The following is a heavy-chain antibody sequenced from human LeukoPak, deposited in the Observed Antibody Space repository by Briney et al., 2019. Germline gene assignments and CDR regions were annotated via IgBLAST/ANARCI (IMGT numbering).Heavy chain of an antibody. CDR1: GGSISSGDYY. J-gene: IGHJ5*02. CDR2: IYYSGST. Sequence: SQTLSLTCTVSGGSISSGDYYWSWIRQPPGKGLEWIGYIYYSGSTYYNPSLKSRVTISVDTSKNQFSLKLSSVTAADTAVYYCARDGGMQYNWFDPRGQGTLVTVSS. D-gene: IGHD3-16*01. CDR3: ARDGGMQYNWFDP. V-gene: IGHV4-30-4*01.